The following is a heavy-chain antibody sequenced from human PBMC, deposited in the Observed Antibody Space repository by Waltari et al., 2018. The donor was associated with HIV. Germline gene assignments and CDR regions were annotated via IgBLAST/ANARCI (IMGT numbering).Heavy chain of an antibody. CDR2: IKQDGSEK. D-gene: IGHD5-12*01. Sequence: EVQLVESGGGLVQPGGSLRLSCAASGFTFSSYWMSWVRQAPGKGLEWVAKIKQDGSEKYYVDSVKGRFTISRDNAKNSLYLQMNSLRAEDTAVYYCARGYDFPMDYYGMDVWGQGTTVTVSS. J-gene: IGHJ6*02. V-gene: IGHV3-7*01. CDR1: GFTFSSYW. CDR3: ARGYDFPMDYYGMDV.